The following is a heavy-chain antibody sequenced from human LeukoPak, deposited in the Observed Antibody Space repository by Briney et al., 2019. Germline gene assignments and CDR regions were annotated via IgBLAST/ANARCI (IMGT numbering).Heavy chain of an antibody. CDR1: GYTFTGYY. J-gene: IGHJ6*04. CDR2: INPNSGGT. CDR3: ARGFWSGYYGPSDV. V-gene: IGHV1-2*02. D-gene: IGHD3-3*01. Sequence: ASVKVSCKASGYTFTGYYMHWVRQAPGQGLEWMGWINPNSGGTNYAQKFQGRVTITADKSTSTAYMELSSLRSEDTAVYYCARGFWSGYYGPSDVWGKGTTVTVSS.